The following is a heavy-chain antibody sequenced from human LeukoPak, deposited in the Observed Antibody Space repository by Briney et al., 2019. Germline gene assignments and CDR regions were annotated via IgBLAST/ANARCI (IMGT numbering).Heavy chain of an antibody. Sequence: GGSLRLSCAASGFIFSSYGMSWVRQAPGKGLEWVAVIWYDGSNKYYADSVKGRFTISRDNSKNTLYLQMNSLRAEDTAVYYCARDRMGVATYGMDVWGQGTTVTVSS. V-gene: IGHV3-33*08. CDR1: GFIFSSYG. CDR2: IWYDGSNK. CDR3: ARDRMGVATYGMDV. J-gene: IGHJ6*02. D-gene: IGHD5-12*01.